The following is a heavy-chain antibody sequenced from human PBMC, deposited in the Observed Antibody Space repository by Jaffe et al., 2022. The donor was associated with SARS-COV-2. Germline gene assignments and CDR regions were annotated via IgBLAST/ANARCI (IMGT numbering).Heavy chain of an antibody. CDR1: GFTFSSYA. CDR3: AKDWGSYYDSSGYYSGGFDY. J-gene: IGHJ4*02. Sequence: EVQLVESGGGLVQPGGSLRLSCAASGFTFSSYAMSWVRQAPGKGLEWVSAISGSGGSTYYADSVKGRFTISRDNSKNTLYLQMNSLRAEDTAVYYCAKDWGSYYDSSGYYSGGFDYWGQGTLVTVSS. V-gene: IGHV3-23*04. D-gene: IGHD3-22*01. CDR2: ISGSGGST.